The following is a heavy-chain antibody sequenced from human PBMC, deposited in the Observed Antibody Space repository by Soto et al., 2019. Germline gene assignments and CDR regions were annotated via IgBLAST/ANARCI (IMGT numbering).Heavy chain of an antibody. CDR3: AKDRSGSYQGYYYYGMDV. CDR2: ISYDGSNK. CDR1: GFTFSSYG. J-gene: IGHJ6*02. D-gene: IGHD1-26*01. Sequence: GGSLRLSCAASGFTFSSYGMHWVRQAPGKGLEWVAVISYDGSNKYYADSVKGRFTISRDNSKNTLYLQMNSLRAEDTTVYYCAKDRSGSYQGYYYYGMDVWGQGTTVTVSS. V-gene: IGHV3-30*18.